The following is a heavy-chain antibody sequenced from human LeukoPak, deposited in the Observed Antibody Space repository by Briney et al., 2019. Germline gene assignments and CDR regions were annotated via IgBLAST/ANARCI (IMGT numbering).Heavy chain of an antibody. V-gene: IGHV4-30-2*01. CDR1: GGSISSGGYS. CDR3: ARGRAMVRGGHDY. Sequence: SETLSLTCAVSGGSISSGGYSWSWIRQPPGKGLEWIGYIYHSGSTYYNPSLKSRVTISVDRSKNQFSLKLSSVTAADTAVYYCARGRAMVRGGHDYWGQGTLVTVSS. D-gene: IGHD3-10*01. CDR2: IYHSGST. J-gene: IGHJ4*02.